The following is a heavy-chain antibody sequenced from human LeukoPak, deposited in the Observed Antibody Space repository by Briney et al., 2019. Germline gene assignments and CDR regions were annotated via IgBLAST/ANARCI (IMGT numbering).Heavy chain of an antibody. V-gene: IGHV3-23*01. CDR3: AKGLGYYYDSSGYAFDY. J-gene: IGHJ4*02. Sequence: PGGSLRLSCAASGFTFSSYAMSWVRQAPGKGLEWVSAISGSGGSTYYADSVKGRFTISRDNSKNTLYPQMNSLRAEDTAVYYCAKGLGYYYDSSGYAFDYWGQGTLVTVSS. D-gene: IGHD3-22*01. CDR1: GFTFSSYA. CDR2: ISGSGGST.